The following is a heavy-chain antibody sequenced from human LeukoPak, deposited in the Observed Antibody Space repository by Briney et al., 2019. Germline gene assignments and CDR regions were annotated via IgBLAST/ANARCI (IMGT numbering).Heavy chain of an antibody. CDR3: VGGRAFDV. D-gene: IGHD3-16*01. CDR2: NYHRGTT. CDR1: GGSISRSSDY. J-gene: IGHJ3*01. Sequence: SETLSLTCTVSGGSISRSSDYWGWIRQPPGKGLEWIATNYHRGTTYYNPSPKSRITISVDTSKNQFSLNLTSVIAADTAVYYCVGGRAFDVWGQGTMVTVSS. V-gene: IGHV4-39*01.